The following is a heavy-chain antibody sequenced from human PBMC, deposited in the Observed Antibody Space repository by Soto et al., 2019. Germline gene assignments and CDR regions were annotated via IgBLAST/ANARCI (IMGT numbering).Heavy chain of an antibody. D-gene: IGHD3-10*01. CDR1: GFTFSSYA. CDR2: ISGSGGST. Sequence: EVQLLESGGGLVQPGGSLRLSCAASGFTFSSYAMSWVRQAPGKGLEWVSAISGSGGSTYYADSVKGRFTISRDNSKNSLYLQMNSLRAEDTAVYSCATVNYGSGSYSDYWGQGTLVTVSS. CDR3: ATVNYGSGSYSDY. J-gene: IGHJ4*02. V-gene: IGHV3-23*01.